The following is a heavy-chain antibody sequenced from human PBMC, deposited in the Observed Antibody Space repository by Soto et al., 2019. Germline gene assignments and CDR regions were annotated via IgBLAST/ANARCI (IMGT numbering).Heavy chain of an antibody. CDR3: ARGKPLVVVAASHYYYYYMDV. D-gene: IGHD2-15*01. V-gene: IGHV4-59*01. CDR1: GGSISSDY. Sequence: PSETLSLTCTVSGGSISSDYWSWIRQPPGKGLEWIGYIYYSGSTNYNPSLKSRVTISVDTSKNQFSLKLSSVTAADTAVYYCARGKPLVVVAASHYYYYYMDVWGKGTTVTVSS. J-gene: IGHJ6*03. CDR2: IYYSGST.